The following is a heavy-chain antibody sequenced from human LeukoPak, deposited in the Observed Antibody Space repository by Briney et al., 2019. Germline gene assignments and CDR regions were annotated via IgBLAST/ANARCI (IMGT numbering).Heavy chain of an antibody. J-gene: IGHJ4*02. Sequence: GGSLRLSCAASGFTFSSYGMHWVRQAPGKGLEGGAVIWYGGSNKYYADSVKGRFTISRDNSKNTLYLQMNSLRAEDTAVYYCAKPGLYYYDSSGYSAYWGQGPLVTVSS. V-gene: IGHV3-33*06. CDR2: IWYGGSNK. D-gene: IGHD3-22*01. CDR3: AKPGLYYYDSSGYSAY. CDR1: GFTFSSYG.